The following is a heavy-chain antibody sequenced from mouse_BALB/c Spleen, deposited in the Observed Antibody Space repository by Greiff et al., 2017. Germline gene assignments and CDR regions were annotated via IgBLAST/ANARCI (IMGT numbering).Heavy chain of an antibody. V-gene: IGHV3-2*02. CDR3: ARREIYDGYLLAY. Sequence: EVKLVESGPGLVKPSQSLSLTCTVTGYSITSDYAWNWIRQFPGNKLEWMGYISYSGSTSYNPSLTSRISITRDTSKNQFFLQLNSVTTEDTATYYCARREIYDGYLLAYWGQGTLVTVSA. J-gene: IGHJ3*01. CDR2: ISYSGST. CDR1: GYSITSDYA. D-gene: IGHD2-3*01.